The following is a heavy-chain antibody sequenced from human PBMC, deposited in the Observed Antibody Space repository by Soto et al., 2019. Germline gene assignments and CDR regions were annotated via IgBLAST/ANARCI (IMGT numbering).Heavy chain of an antibody. V-gene: IGHV1-69*01. CDR1: GGTFSSYA. D-gene: IGHD6-13*01. CDR2: IIPIFGTA. Sequence: QVQLVQSGAEVKKPGSSVKVSCKASGGTFSSYAISWVRQAPGQGLEWMGVIIPIFGTANYAQKLQGRVTITAYESTSTAYMELSSLRSEDTAVYYCAREEGYSSWFPRGGIHVWGQGTTVTVSS. CDR3: AREEGYSSWFPRGGIHV. J-gene: IGHJ6*02.